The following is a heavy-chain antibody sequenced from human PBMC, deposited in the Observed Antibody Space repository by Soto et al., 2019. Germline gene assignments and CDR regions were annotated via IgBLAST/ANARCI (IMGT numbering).Heavy chain of an antibody. CDR1: GFTFSSYA. CDR3: AKAPIAVAGTSGGCYFDY. CDR2: ISGSGGGT. Sequence: EVQLLESGGGLVQPGGSLRLSCAASGFTFSSYAMSWVRQAPGKGLEWVSAISGSGGGTYYADSVKGRFTISRDNSKNTLYLQMNSLRAEDTAVYYCAKAPIAVAGTSGGCYFDYWGQGTLVTVSS. V-gene: IGHV3-23*01. J-gene: IGHJ4*02. D-gene: IGHD6-19*01.